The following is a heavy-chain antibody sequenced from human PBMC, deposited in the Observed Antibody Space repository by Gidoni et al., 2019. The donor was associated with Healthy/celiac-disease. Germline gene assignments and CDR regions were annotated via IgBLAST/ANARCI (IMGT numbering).Heavy chain of an antibody. D-gene: IGHD5-18*01. Sequence: QVQLVESGGGVVQPGRSLRLSCAASGFPFSSYGMHWVRQAPGKGLEWVAVIWYDGSNKYYADSVKGRFTISRDNSKNTLYLQMNSLRAEDTAVYYCAREGATGGIQLWLSGAFDIWGQGTMVTVSS. J-gene: IGHJ3*02. V-gene: IGHV3-33*01. CDR1: GFPFSSYG. CDR2: IWYDGSNK. CDR3: AREGATGGIQLWLSGAFDI.